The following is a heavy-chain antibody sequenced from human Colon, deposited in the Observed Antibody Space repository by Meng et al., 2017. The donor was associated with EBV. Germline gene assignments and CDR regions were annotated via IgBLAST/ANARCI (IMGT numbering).Heavy chain of an antibody. Sequence: QVRRKASGPGLVKPSQTLSLTCTVSGGSINSGDYYWSWIRQPPGKGLEWIGYIYYTGSTYYNPSLKSRVTISMDTSKNQFSLRLSSVTAADTAVYYCARNYYFDYWGQGTLVTVSS. CDR1: GGSINSGDYY. CDR3: ARNYYFDY. V-gene: IGHV4-30-4*01. J-gene: IGHJ4*02. CDR2: IYYTGST.